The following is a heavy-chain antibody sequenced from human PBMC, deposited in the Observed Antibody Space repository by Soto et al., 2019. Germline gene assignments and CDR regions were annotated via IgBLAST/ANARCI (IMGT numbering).Heavy chain of an antibody. CDR3: ARARFDSWSHIYYGLDV. CDR1: GGSFSGYS. V-gene: IGHV4-34*01. D-gene: IGHD3-3*01. J-gene: IGHJ6*02. Sequence: SETLSLTCAVYGGSFSGYSWTWLRQPPGKGLEWIGEINHSGTTDYNPALKSRVTMSADTSKNQFSLRMTPVTAADTAVYYCARARFDSWSHIYYGLDVCGQRTTVTVSS. CDR2: INHSGTT.